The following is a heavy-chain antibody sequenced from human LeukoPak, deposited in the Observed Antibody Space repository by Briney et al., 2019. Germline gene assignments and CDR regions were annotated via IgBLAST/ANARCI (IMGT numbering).Heavy chain of an antibody. CDR1: GFVFTSYG. D-gene: IGHD1-1*01. V-gene: IGHV1-18*01. CDR3: ARELHVERDDY. J-gene: IGHJ4*02. CDR2: ISANDGKT. Sequence: ASVKVSCKASGFVFTSYGFTWVRQAPGQGLEWMGWISANDGKTHYSEKHQGGVTMSTDTVTSTAYMELRSLRSDDTAVYYCARELHVERDDYWGQGTLVTVSS.